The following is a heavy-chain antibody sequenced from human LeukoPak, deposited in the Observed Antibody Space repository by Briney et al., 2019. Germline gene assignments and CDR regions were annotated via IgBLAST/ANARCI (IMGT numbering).Heavy chain of an antibody. D-gene: IGHD4-23*01. J-gene: IGHJ6*03. V-gene: IGHV3-33*06. CDR3: AKPISVVTQTYYMDV. CDR2: IWYDGSKK. Sequence: GGSLRLSCAASGFTFSSYGMHWVRQAPGKGLQWVAVIWYDGSKKYYADSVKGRFTISRDNSKNTLYLQMNSLRAEDTAVYYCAKPISVVTQTYYMDVWGKGTTVTASS. CDR1: GFTFSSYG.